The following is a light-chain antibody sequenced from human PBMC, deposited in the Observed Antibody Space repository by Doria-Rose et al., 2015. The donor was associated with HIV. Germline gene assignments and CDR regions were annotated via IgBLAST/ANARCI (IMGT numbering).Light chain of an antibody. CDR2: GAS. Sequence: DILMTQPPGTLSLPPGERATLSCRASQSVSSAYLAWYQQKPGQAPRLLIYGASSRATGIPDRFSGSGSGTDFTLTISRLEPEDFAVYYCQHYGSSRITFGQGTRLVIK. V-gene: IGKV3-20*01. CDR1: QSVSSAY. J-gene: IGKJ5*01. CDR3: QHYGSSRIT.